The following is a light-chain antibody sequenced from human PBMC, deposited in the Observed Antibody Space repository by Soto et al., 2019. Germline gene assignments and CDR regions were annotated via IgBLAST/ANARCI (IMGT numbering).Light chain of an antibody. V-gene: IGKV1-8*01. CDR1: QGISSY. J-gene: IGKJ4*01. Sequence: AIRMTQSPSSFTASTGDRVTITCRASQGISSYLAWYQQKPGKAPKLLIYAASTLQSGVPSRFSGSGSGTDFTLTISCLQADDFATYYCQQYYSYPYFGGGTKVEIK. CDR3: QQYYSYPY. CDR2: AAS.